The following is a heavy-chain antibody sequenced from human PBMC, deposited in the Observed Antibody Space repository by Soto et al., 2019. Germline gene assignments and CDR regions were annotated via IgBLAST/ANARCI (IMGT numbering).Heavy chain of an antibody. CDR2: ISYDGHNK. Sequence: QVQLVESGGGVVQPGGSPRLSCTASGFTFTTLGIHWVRQAPGKGLEWVALISYDGHNKYYSDSVKGRFTISRDNYKNTLSLQMNSLRAEDTAVYYCAKDLQAYGDYNYYYYGMDVWGQGTTVSVSS. V-gene: IGHV3-30*18. J-gene: IGHJ6*02. CDR3: AKDLQAYGDYNYYYYGMDV. D-gene: IGHD4-17*01. CDR1: GFTFTTLG.